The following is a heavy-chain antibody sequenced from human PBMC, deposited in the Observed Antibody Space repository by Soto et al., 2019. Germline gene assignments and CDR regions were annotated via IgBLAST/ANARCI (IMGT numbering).Heavy chain of an antibody. J-gene: IGHJ4*02. CDR3: VRSGTANYYGLFDT. V-gene: IGHV3-74*02. D-gene: IGHD1-26*01. Sequence: EVQLVESGGGLVQPGGSLRLSCAASGFTFSSYWMHWVRQVPGKGLVWVSRIKSDASTIMYADSVKGRFTISRDNAKNTLYLQVNSLRPEDTAVYYSVRSGTANYYGLFDTWGQGTLVTVSS. CDR2: IKSDASTI. CDR1: GFTFSSYW.